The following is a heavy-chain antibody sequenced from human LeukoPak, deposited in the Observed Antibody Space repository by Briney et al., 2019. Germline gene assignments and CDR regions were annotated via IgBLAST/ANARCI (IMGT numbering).Heavy chain of an antibody. CDR1: GSTFSSYA. CDR3: AKVQTGYSSSLYYFDY. CDR2: ISGSGGST. D-gene: IGHD6-13*01. V-gene: IGHV3-23*01. J-gene: IGHJ4*02. Sequence: PGGSLRLSCAASGSTFSSYAMSWVRQAPGKGLEWVSAISGSGGSTYYADSVKGRFTISRDNSKNTLYLQMNSLRAEDTAVYYCAKVQTGYSSSLYYFDYWGQGTLVTVSS.